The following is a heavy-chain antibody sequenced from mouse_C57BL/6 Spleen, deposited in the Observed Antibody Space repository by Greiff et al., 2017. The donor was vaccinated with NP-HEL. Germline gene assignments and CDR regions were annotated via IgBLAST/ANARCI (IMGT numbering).Heavy chain of an antibody. V-gene: IGHV1-22*01. CDR1: GYTFTDYN. CDR3: ARGGYYYGSRDWYFDV. CDR2: INPNNGGT. D-gene: IGHD1-1*01. Sequence: EVQLQQSGPELVKPGASVKMSCKASGYTFTDYNMHWVKQSHGKSLEWIGYINPNNGGTSYNQKFKGKATLTVNKSSSTAYMELRSLTSEDSAVYYCARGGYYYGSRDWYFDVWGTGTTVTVSP. J-gene: IGHJ1*03.